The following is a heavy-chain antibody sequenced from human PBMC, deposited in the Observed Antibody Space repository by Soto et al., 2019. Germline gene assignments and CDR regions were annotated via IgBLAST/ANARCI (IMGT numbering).Heavy chain of an antibody. V-gene: IGHV1-18*01. J-gene: IGHJ6*03. CDR2: ISAYNGNT. CDR1: GYTFTSYG. Sequence: QVQLVQSGAEVKKPGASVKVSCKASGYTFTSYGISWVRQAPGQGLEWMGWISAYNGNTNYAQKLQGRVTMTTDTSTSTAYMGLRSLRSDDTAVYYCASAVTEEGPYYYYQDVWGKGTTVTVSS. CDR3: ASAVTEEGPYYYYQDV.